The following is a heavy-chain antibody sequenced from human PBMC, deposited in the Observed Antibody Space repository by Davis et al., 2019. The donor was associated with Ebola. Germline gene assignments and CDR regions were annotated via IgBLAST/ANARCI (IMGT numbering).Heavy chain of an antibody. V-gene: IGHV5-51*01. D-gene: IGHD6-13*01. J-gene: IGHJ6*02. CDR2: IYPAGSDT. Sequence: GESLNLSCKDSGFRFSSHWIAWVRQLPGQGLEWVAIIYPAGSDTRYSPSFEGQVTISVDKSISTAYLHWSSLKASDTAMYYCARLSSSSWFYGMDVWGQGTTVTVSS. CDR3: ARLSSSSWFYGMDV. CDR1: GFRFSSHW.